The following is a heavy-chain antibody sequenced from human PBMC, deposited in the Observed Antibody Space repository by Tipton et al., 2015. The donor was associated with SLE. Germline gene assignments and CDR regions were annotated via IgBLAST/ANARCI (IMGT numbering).Heavy chain of an antibody. CDR3: ARLPTGFPNWFDP. V-gene: IGHV4-34*01. D-gene: IGHD4-17*01. CDR1: GGPFSGWY. CDR2: ISQSGST. J-gene: IGHJ5*02. Sequence: TLSLTCAVDGGPFSGWYWSWIRQPPGKGLEWIGEISQSGSTNYNPSLRSRVTISVDTSKNQFSLKLSSVTAADTAVYYCARLPTGFPNWFDPWGQGTLVTVSS.